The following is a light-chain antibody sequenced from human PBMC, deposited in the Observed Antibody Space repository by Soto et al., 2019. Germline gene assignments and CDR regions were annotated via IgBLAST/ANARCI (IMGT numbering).Light chain of an antibody. CDR1: QSVTSNY. CDR2: GAS. CDR3: HQYGSSPGT. V-gene: IGKV3-20*01. J-gene: IGKJ1*01. Sequence: EIVLTQSPGTLSLSPGERATLSCRASQSVTSNYLAWYQQKPGQAPRLLIFGASIRDTGIPDRFSGSGSGTDFTLTISSLESEDFAVYYCHQYGSSPGTFGQGTKVDI.